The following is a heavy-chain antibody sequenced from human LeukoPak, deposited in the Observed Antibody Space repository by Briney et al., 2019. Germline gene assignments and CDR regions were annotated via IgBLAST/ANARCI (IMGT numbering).Heavy chain of an antibody. J-gene: IGHJ4*02. D-gene: IGHD6-19*01. CDR2: ISGSGGST. V-gene: IGHV3-23*01. CDR1: GFTFSSYA. CDR3: AKKYGSGYYYFDS. Sequence: GGSLRLSCAASGFTFSSYAMSWVRQAPGKGLEWVSAISGSGGSTYYADSVKGRFTISRDNSKSMLYLQMNGLRAEDTAVYYCAKKYGSGYYYFDSWGQGTLVTVSS.